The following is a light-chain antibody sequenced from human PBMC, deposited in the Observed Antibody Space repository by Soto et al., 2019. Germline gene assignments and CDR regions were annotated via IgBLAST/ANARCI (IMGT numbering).Light chain of an antibody. CDR2: GAS. J-gene: IGKJ5*01. CDR3: QQYSGSPPTT. CDR1: QSVSSNY. V-gene: IGKV3-20*01. Sequence: EIVLTQSPGTLYLSPGERATLSCRASQSVSSNYLAWYQQKPAQAPRLLIYGASSRATGIPDRFSGSGSGTDFTLTISRLESEDFAVYYCQQYSGSPPTTFGQGTRLE.